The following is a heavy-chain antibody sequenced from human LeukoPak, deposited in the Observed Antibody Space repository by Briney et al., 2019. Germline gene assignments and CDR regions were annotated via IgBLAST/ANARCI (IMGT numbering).Heavy chain of an antibody. D-gene: IGHD4-17*01. J-gene: IGHJ6*03. CDR1: GFTVSRNY. Sequence: PGGSLRLSCAASGFTVSRNYMSWVRQAPGKGLEWGSVIYSGGSTYYADSVKGRFTISRDNSKNTLYLQMNSLRAEDTAVYYCARDQSTTVTTSFGYYYYMDVWGKGTTVTVSS. CDR2: IYSGGST. V-gene: IGHV3-53*01. CDR3: ARDQSTTVTTSFGYYYYMDV.